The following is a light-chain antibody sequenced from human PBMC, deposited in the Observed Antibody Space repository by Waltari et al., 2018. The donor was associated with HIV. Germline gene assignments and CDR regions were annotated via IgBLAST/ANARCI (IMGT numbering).Light chain of an antibody. CDR3: QSYDSSLTGSV. CDR2: GNN. J-gene: IGLJ2*01. V-gene: IGLV1-40*01. Sequence: QSLLPQPPSVSGAPGQRVTISCTGSSSNTGAGYAVTWYQQVPGTAPKLLIYGNNNRPSGVPDRFSASKSGASPSLAITGLQAEDEADYYCQSYDSSLTGSVFGGGTKLTVL. CDR1: SSNTGAGYA.